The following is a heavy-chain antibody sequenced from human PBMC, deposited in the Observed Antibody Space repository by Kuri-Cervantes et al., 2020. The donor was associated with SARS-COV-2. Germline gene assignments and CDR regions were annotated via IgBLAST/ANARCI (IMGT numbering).Heavy chain of an antibody. CDR3: ARDPITMRVLDY. CDR2: INSDGSSR. CDR1: GFTFSTYW. D-gene: IGHD3-22*01. V-gene: IGHV3-74*01. J-gene: IGHJ4*02. Sequence: ETLSLTCAASGFTFSTYWMHWVRQAPGKGLVWVSRINSDGSSRSYADSVKGRFTISRDNAKNTPFLQMNSLRAEDTAVYYCARDPITMRVLDYWGQGTLVTVSS.